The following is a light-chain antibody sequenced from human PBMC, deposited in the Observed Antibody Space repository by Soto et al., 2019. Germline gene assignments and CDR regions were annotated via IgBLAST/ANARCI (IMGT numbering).Light chain of an antibody. Sequence: QSVLTQPPSASGTPGQRVTIPCSGSYSNIGSNYVYWYQQLPGTAPKLLIYRNNQRPSGVPDRFSGSKSGTSASLAISGLRSEDEADYYCAAWDDSLSGYVVFGGGTKLTVL. V-gene: IGLV1-47*01. CDR2: RNN. CDR3: AAWDDSLSGYVV. J-gene: IGLJ2*01. CDR1: YSNIGSNY.